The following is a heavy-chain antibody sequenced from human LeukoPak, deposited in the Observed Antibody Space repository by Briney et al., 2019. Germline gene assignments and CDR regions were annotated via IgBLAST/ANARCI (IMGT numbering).Heavy chain of an antibody. CDR3: AKVRDCTNGVCPEWFDP. D-gene: IGHD2-8*01. V-gene: IGHV3-23*01. CDR1: GFTFSSYA. Sequence: GGSLRLSCAASGFTFSSYAMSWVRQAPGKGLDWVSVISVSGGNTYYADSVKGRFTISRDNSKNTLYLQMNSLRAEGTAVYYCAKVRDCTNGVCPEWFDPWGQGTLVTVSS. CDR2: ISVSGGNT. J-gene: IGHJ5*02.